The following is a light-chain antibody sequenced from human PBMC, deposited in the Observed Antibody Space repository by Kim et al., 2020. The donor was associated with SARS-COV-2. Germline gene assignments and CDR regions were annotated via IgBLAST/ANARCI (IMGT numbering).Light chain of an antibody. J-gene: IGLJ2*01. V-gene: IGLV2-14*03. CDR2: DVS. CDR3: SSYTSTSTLV. CDR1: SSDVGGYIY. Sequence: GQSITISCTGTSSDVGGYIYVSWYQQQPGKAPKLMIYDVSYRPSGVSNRISGSKSGNTASLTISGLQAEDEADYYCSSYTSTSTLVFGGGTQLTVL.